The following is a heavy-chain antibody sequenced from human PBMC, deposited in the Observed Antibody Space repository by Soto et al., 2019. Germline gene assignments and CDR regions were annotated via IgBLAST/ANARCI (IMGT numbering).Heavy chain of an antibody. D-gene: IGHD5-12*01. Sequence: EVQLVESGGGLVQPGRSLRLSCAASGFTFDDYAMHWVRQAPGKGLEWVSGISWNSGSIGYADSVKGRFTISRDNAKNSLYLQMNSLRAEDTALYYCAKDQMATITLGDYWGQGTLVTVSS. J-gene: IGHJ4*02. CDR3: AKDQMATITLGDY. CDR1: GFTFDDYA. CDR2: ISWNSGSI. V-gene: IGHV3-9*01.